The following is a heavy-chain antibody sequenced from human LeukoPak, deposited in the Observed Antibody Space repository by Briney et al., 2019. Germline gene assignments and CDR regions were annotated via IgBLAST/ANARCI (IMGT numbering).Heavy chain of an antibody. J-gene: IGHJ6*02. Sequence: GGSLRLSCAASGFTFSSYAMHWVRQAPGKGLEWAAVIWYDGSSKYYADSVKGRFTISRDNSKNTLYLQMNSLRAENTAVYYCARHHGANYYYYDMDVWGQGTTVTVSS. CDR2: IWYDGSSK. CDR3: ARHHGANYYYYDMDV. D-gene: IGHD4-17*01. CDR1: GFTFSSYA. V-gene: IGHV3-33*01.